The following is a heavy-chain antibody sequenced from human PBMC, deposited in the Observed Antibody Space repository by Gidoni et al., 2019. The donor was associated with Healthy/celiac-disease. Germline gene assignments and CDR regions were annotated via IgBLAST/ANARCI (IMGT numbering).Heavy chain of an antibody. CDR1: GGSISSSSYY. CDR3: ARHTGGYYYGMDV. Sequence: QLQLQESGPGLVTPSETLSLTCTVSGGSISSSSYYWGWIRQPPGKGLEWIGSIYYSGSTYYNPSLKSRVTISVDTSKNQFSLKLSSVTAADTAVYYCARHTGGYYYGMDVWGQGTTVTVSS. CDR2: IYYSGST. V-gene: IGHV4-39*01. D-gene: IGHD4-4*01. J-gene: IGHJ6*02.